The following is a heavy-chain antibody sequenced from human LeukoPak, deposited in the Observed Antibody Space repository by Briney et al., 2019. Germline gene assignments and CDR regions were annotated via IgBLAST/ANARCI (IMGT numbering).Heavy chain of an antibody. CDR2: IYYSGGT. CDR3: ARLLYDAGHYYGMDV. D-gene: IGHD5/OR15-5a*01. J-gene: IGHJ6*02. Sequence: PSETLSLTCTVSGGSISSYYWSWIRQPPGKGLEWIGYIYYSGGTNYNPSLKSRVTISVDTSKNQFSLKLSSVTAADTAVYYCARLLYDAGHYYGMDVWGQGTTVTVSS. CDR1: GGSISSYY. V-gene: IGHV4-59*08.